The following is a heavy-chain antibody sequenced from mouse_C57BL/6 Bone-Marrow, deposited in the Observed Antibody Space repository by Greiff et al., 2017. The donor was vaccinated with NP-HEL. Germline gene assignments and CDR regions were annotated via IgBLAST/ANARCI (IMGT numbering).Heavy chain of an antibody. D-gene: IGHD2-1*01. CDR2: IDPENGDT. V-gene: IGHV14-4*01. J-gene: IGHJ3*01. CDR3: TYGNYLWFAY. CDR1: GFNIKDDY. Sequence: EVKLMESGAELVRPGASVKLSCTASGFNIKDDYMHWVKQRPEQGLEWIGWIDPENGDTEYASKFQGKATITADTSSNTAYLQLSSLTSEDTAVYYCTYGNYLWFAYWGQGTLVTVSA.